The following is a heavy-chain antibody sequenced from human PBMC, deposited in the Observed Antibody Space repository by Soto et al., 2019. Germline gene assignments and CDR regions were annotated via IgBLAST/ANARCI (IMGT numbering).Heavy chain of an antibody. CDR1: GGTFSSYA. CDR2: IIPIFGTA. J-gene: IGHJ5*02. V-gene: IGHV1-69*13. D-gene: IGHD6-13*01. Sequence: SVKVSCKASGGTFSSYAISWVRQAPGQGLEWMGGIIPIFGTANYAQKFQGRVTITADESTSTAYMELSSLRSEDTAVYYCARSGIAAAGTPNWFDPWGQGTLVTVSS. CDR3: ARSGIAAAGTPNWFDP.